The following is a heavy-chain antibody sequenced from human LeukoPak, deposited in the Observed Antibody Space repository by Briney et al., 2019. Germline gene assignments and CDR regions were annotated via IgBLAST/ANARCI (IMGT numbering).Heavy chain of an antibody. CDR3: ARGTVTYYYDSSGYDYYYYYYMDV. J-gene: IGHJ6*03. V-gene: IGHV4-59*12. CDR2: IHNSGST. D-gene: IGHD3-22*01. Sequence: PSETLSLTCTVSGDSINIYYWSWIRQPPGKGLECIGYIHNSGSTYYNPSLKSRVTMSVDTSKNQFSLKLSSVTAADTAVYYCARGTVTYYYDSSGYDYYYYYYMDVWGKGTTVTVSS. CDR1: GDSINIYY.